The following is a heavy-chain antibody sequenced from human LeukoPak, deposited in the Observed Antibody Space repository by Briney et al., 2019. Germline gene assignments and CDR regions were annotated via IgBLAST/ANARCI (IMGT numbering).Heavy chain of an antibody. CDR1: GFTFSNYG. J-gene: IGHJ3*02. D-gene: IGHD2-15*01. CDR3: AKDGGSDPDSFDI. Sequence: GGSLRLSCAASGFTFSNYGMHWARQAPGKGLEWVAFIRYDGRNKYYADSVKGRFTISRDNTKNSLYLQMNSLRAEDTAVYYCAKDGGSDPDSFDIWGQGTMVTVSS. CDR2: IRYDGRNK. V-gene: IGHV3-30*02.